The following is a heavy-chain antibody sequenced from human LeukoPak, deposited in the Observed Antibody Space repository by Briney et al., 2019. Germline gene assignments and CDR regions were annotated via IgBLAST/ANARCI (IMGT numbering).Heavy chain of an antibody. Sequence: SVKVSCKASGGTFSSYTISWVRQAPRQGLEWMGRIIPILGIANYAQKFQGRVTITADKSTSTAYMELSSLRSEDTAVYYCARDPPPRGYSYGYGYEDYWGQGTLVTVSS. J-gene: IGHJ4*02. V-gene: IGHV1-69*04. CDR1: GGTFSSYT. CDR3: ARDPPPRGYSYGYGYEDY. D-gene: IGHD5-18*01. CDR2: IIPILGIA.